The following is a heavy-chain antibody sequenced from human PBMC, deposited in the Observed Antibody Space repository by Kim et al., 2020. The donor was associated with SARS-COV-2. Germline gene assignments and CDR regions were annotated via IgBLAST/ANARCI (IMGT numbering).Heavy chain of an antibody. V-gene: IGHV3-33*01. CDR3: ARDLTYYYDSRGD. J-gene: IGHJ4*02. Sequence: YADSVKGRFTISRDNSKNTLYLQMNSLRAEDTAVYYCARDLTYYYDSRGDWGQGTLVTVSS. D-gene: IGHD3-22*01.